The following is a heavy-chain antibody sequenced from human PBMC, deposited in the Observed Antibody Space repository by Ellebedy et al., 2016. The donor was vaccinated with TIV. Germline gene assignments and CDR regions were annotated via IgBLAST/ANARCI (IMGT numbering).Heavy chain of an antibody. CDR1: GGRSSTYA. J-gene: IGHJ6*02. CDR3: AGDKAVGSVNYNGLDV. V-gene: IGHV1-69*04. Sequence: ASVKVSCKASGGRSSTYALTWVRQAPGQGLEWMGRIVLMLGTVKYGQNLQGRITITADKSTSTAYMELSSLTSDDTAVYYGAGDKAVGSVNYNGLDVWGQGTTVTVSS. D-gene: IGHD1-26*01. CDR2: IVLMLGTV.